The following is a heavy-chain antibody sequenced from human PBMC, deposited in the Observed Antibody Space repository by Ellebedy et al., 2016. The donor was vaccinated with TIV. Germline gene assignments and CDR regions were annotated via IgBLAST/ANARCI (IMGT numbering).Heavy chain of an antibody. Sequence: GESLKISCAASGFTFSSHDMHWVRQPTGKGLEWVSGITSAGDTYYLSSVKGRFIISRDSAKNSLSLQMNSLRAEDTAVYYCARATSGFDYWGQGALATVSS. J-gene: IGHJ4*02. CDR3: ARATSGFDY. V-gene: IGHV3-13*01. CDR1: GFTFSSHD. D-gene: IGHD5-24*01. CDR2: ITSAGDT.